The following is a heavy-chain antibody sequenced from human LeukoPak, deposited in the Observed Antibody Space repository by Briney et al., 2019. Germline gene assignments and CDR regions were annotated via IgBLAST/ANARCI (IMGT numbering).Heavy chain of an antibody. V-gene: IGHV1-69*06. CDR1: GGTFSSYA. J-gene: IGHJ5*02. Sequence: GASVKVSCKASGGTFSSYAISWVRQAPGQGLEWMGGIIPIFGTANYAQKFQGRVTITADKSTGTAYMELSSLRSEDTAVYYCARNYGSGSYYSSNWFDPWGQGTLVTVSS. CDR2: IIPIFGTA. CDR3: ARNYGSGSYYSSNWFDP. D-gene: IGHD3-10*01.